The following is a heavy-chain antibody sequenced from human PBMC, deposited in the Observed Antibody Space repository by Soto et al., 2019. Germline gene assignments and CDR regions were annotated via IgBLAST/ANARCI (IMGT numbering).Heavy chain of an antibody. J-gene: IGHJ6*02. CDR2: IIPIFGTA. D-gene: IGHD3-22*01. CDR3: ASSGITMIVVVITHYYYYGMDV. V-gene: IGHV1-69*01. Sequence: VKVSCKASGGTFSSYAISWVRQAPGQGLEWMGGIIPIFGTANYAQKFQGRVTITADESTSTAYTELSSLRSEDTAVYYCASSGITMIVVVITHYYYYGMDVWGQGTTVTVSS. CDR1: GGTFSSYA.